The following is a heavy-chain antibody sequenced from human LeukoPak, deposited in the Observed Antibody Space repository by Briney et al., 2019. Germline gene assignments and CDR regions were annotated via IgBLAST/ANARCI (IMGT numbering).Heavy chain of an antibody. CDR1: GFTFSGYA. Sequence: PGGSLRLSCAASGFTFSGYAMHWVRQAPGKGLEWVAVISYDGSNEYYADSVKGRFTISRDNSKNTLYLQMNSLSVEDTAVYYCARGSYGGNSFDYWGQGTLVTVSS. V-gene: IGHV3-30-3*01. CDR2: ISYDGSNE. J-gene: IGHJ4*02. D-gene: IGHD4-23*01. CDR3: ARGSYGGNSFDY.